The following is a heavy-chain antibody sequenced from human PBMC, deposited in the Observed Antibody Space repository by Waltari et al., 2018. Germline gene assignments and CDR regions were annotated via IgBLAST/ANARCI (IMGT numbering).Heavy chain of an antibody. CDR1: GGSISSYY. CDR2: IYYSGST. CDR3: ARDGTYGMDV. V-gene: IGHV4-59*01. J-gene: IGHJ6*02. Sequence: QVQLQESGPGLVKPSETLSLTCTVPGGSISSYYWSWIRQPPGKGLEWIGYIYYSGSTNYNPSLKSRVTISVDTSKNQFSLKLSSVTAADTAVYYCARDGTYGMDVWCQGTTVTVSS. D-gene: IGHD1-26*01.